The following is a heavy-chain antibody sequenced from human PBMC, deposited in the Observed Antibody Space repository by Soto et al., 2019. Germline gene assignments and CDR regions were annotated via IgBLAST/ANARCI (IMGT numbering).Heavy chain of an antibody. CDR3: AKPPDYNWNDY. Sequence: EVQLLESGGXLXXXGXSLRLSCAASGFTFSSYAMSWVRQAPGKGLEWISAVSGSGGSTYYADSVKGRFTISRDNSKDTLYLQMNNLRAEDTAVYYCAKPPDYNWNDYWGQGTLVTVSS. J-gene: IGHJ4*02. D-gene: IGHD1-20*01. V-gene: IGHV3-23*01. CDR2: VSGSGGST. CDR1: GFTFSSYA.